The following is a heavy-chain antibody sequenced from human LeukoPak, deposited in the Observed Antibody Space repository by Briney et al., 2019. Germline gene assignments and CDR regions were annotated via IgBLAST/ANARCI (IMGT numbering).Heavy chain of an antibody. CDR1: GFTFNSYG. V-gene: IGHV3-33*01. CDR2: IWYDGNNK. Sequence: SGRSLRLSCAASGFTFNSYGIHWVRQAPGKGLEWVAVIWYDGNNKYYADSVKGRFTISRDSSKNTMYLQMNSLRAEDTAVYCCAREHTTVTSLLDYWGQGTLVTVSS. J-gene: IGHJ4*02. CDR3: AREHTTVTSLLDY. D-gene: IGHD4-17*01.